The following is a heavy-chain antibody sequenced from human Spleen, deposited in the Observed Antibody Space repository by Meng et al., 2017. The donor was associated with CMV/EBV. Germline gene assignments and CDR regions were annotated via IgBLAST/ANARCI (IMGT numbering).Heavy chain of an antibody. CDR2: IYYSGST. J-gene: IGHJ6*02. D-gene: IGHD3-10*01. Sequence: SETLSLTCTVSGGSVTSISYYWNWIRQPPGKGLEWVAYIYYSGSTNYNPSLKSRLTISVDTSKDQFSLKLSSVTAADTAVYYCARQAPMVRGVIGPRYYYYGMDVWGQGTTVTVSS. CDR1: GGSVTSISYY. CDR3: ARQAPMVRGVIGPRYYYYGMDV. V-gene: IGHV4-61*01.